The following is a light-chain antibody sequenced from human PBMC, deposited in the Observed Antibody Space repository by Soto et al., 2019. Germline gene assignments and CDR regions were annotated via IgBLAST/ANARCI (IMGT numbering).Light chain of an antibody. J-gene: IGKJ4*01. Sequence: EIVLTQSPATLSLSPGERATLSCRASQSVSSYLACYQQKPGQAPRLLIYDASNKATGIPARFSGSGSGTDFTLTISGLEAEDFAVYYCQQRSNRLTFGGGTKVEIK. CDR2: DAS. CDR1: QSVSSY. V-gene: IGKV3-11*01. CDR3: QQRSNRLT.